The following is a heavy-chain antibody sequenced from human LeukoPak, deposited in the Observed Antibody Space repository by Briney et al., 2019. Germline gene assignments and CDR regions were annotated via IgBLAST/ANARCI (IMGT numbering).Heavy chain of an antibody. CDR1: GGSISSHY. J-gene: IGHJ4*02. V-gene: IGHV4-59*11. Sequence: SETLSLTCTVSGGSISSHYWSWIRQPPGKGLEWIGYIYYSGSTNYNPSLKSRVTISVDTSKNQFSLKLSSVTAADTAVYYCARGRYFDWLSPEDYFDYWGQGTLVIVSS. CDR3: ARGRYFDWLSPEDYFDY. CDR2: IYYSGST. D-gene: IGHD3-9*01.